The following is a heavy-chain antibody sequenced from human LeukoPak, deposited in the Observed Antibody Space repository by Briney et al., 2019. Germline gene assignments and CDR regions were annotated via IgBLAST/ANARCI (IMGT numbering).Heavy chain of an antibody. Sequence: SETLSLTCTVSGGSISSYYWSWIRQPAGKGLEWIGCIYTSGSTNYNPSLKSRVTMSVDTSKNQFSLKLSSVTAADTAVYYCARGAYCGGDCYSPPDYWGQGTLVTVSS. CDR2: IYTSGST. D-gene: IGHD2-21*02. CDR1: GGSISSYY. V-gene: IGHV4-4*07. CDR3: ARGAYCGGDCYSPPDY. J-gene: IGHJ4*02.